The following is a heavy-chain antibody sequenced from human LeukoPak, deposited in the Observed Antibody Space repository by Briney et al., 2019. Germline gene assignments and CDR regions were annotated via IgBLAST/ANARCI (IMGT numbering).Heavy chain of an antibody. J-gene: IGHJ1*01. CDR2: IKEVGSER. Sequence: GGSLRLSCEGSAFIFSGHWMNWVRQTPGKGLEWVASIKEVGSERQYVDSVKGRFSISRDNTKGSLFLQLNSLRAEDTAVYYCARDAGVEDFQHWGQGTLVTVSS. CDR1: AFIFSGHW. CDR3: ARDAGVEDFQH. D-gene: IGHD2-8*01. V-gene: IGHV3-7*03.